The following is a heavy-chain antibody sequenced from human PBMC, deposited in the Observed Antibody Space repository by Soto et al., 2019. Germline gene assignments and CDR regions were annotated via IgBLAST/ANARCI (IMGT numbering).Heavy chain of an antibody. D-gene: IGHD6-13*01. Sequence: EVQLLESGGGLVQPGGSLSLSCSASGFTFSSYAMSWVRQAPGKGLESVSAISGSGGSTYYADSVKGRFTISRDNSKNTLYLQMDSLRAEDTAVYYCAKGPPPPYSSTWYYFDSWGQGILVTVSS. CDR3: AKGPPPPYSSTWYYFDS. V-gene: IGHV3-23*01. J-gene: IGHJ4*02. CDR1: GFTFSSYA. CDR2: ISGSGGST.